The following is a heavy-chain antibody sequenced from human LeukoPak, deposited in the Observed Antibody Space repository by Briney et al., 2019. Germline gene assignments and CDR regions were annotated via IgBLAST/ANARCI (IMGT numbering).Heavy chain of an antibody. Sequence: SETLSLTCTVSGGSISSYYWSWIRQPPGKGLEWIGYIYYSASTNYNPSLKSRVTISVDTSKNQFSLKLSSVTAADTAVYYCARLAYSSSSITFDYWGQGTLVTVSS. CDR3: ARLAYSSSSITFDY. V-gene: IGHV4-59*08. CDR1: GGSISSYY. D-gene: IGHD6-6*01. J-gene: IGHJ4*02. CDR2: IYYSAST.